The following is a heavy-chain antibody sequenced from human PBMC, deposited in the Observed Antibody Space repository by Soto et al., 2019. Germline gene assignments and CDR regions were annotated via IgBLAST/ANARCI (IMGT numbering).Heavy chain of an antibody. CDR2: IYTSGST. CDR3: AREAGDLEWLNLPTEYNWFDP. Sequence: LSLTCTVSGGSISSYYWSWIRQPAGKGLEWIGRIYTSGSTNYNPSLKSRVTMSVDTSKNQFSLKLSSVTAADTAVYYCAREAGDLEWLNLPTEYNWFDPWGQGTLVTVSS. V-gene: IGHV4-4*07. J-gene: IGHJ5*02. CDR1: GGSISSYY. D-gene: IGHD3-3*01.